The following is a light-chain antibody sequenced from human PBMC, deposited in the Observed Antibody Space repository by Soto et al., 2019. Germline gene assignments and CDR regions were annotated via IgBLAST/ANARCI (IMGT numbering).Light chain of an antibody. CDR3: QQYNNWPYT. CDR2: GAS. V-gene: IGKV3-15*01. Sequence: EIVMTQSPDTLSVSPGERATLSCRASQSVSTNLAWYQQKPGQAPRLLIYGASTRATGIPARFSGSGSGTEFTLTISSLQSEDFAVYHCQQYNNWPYTFGLGTKLEIK. J-gene: IGKJ2*01. CDR1: QSVSTN.